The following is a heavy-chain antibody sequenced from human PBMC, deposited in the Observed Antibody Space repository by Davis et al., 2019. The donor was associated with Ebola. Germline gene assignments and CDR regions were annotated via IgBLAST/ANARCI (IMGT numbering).Heavy chain of an antibody. J-gene: IGHJ6*02. Sequence: GESLKISCKGSGYSFTNYWIGWVRQVPGRGLEWLGIIYPGDSDTRYTPSFQGQVTISADKSISTAYLQWSSLKASDTAMYYCARLPSYYHGMDVWGQGTTVTVSS. CDR3: ARLPSYYHGMDV. V-gene: IGHV5-51*01. CDR1: GYSFTNYW. CDR2: IYPGDSDT.